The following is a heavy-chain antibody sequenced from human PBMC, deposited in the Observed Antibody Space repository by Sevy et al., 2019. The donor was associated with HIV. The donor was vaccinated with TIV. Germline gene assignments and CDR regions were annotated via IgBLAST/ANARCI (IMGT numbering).Heavy chain of an antibody. J-gene: IGHJ4*02. CDR3: ARGTSGSYADY. V-gene: IGHV1-69*06. D-gene: IGHD1-26*01. CDR1: GGTFSSYA. Sequence: ASVRVSCKASGGTFSSYAISWVRQAPGQGLEWMGGIIPIFGTANYAQKFQGRVTITADKSTSTAYMELSSLRSEDTAVYYCARGTSGSYADYWGQGTLVTVSS. CDR2: IIPIFGTA.